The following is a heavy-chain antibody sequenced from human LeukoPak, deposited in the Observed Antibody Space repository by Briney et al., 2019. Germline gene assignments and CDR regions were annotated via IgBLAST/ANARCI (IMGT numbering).Heavy chain of an antibody. D-gene: IGHD5-12*01. CDR2: SNASGCST. J-gene: IGHJ4*02. Sequence: GAVKVSCKASGCTFTSYYMHWVRQAPGQGLEWMGISNASGCSTSYAQKFQGRVTMTRDMSTSTAYMELRSLRSEDTAVYYCARGGLRLPDYWGQGTLVTVSS. CDR1: GCTFTSYY. CDR3: ARGGLRLPDY. V-gene: IGHV1-46*01.